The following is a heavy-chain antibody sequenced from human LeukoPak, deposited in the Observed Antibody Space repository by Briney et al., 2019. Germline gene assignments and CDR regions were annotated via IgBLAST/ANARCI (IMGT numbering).Heavy chain of an antibody. Sequence: GGSLSLSCAASGFTFSTYSMHWVRQAPGKGLQWVAAISYDGSNKNYADSVKGRFTISRDNSKNTLYLQMNSLRAEDTAVYYCARGLRIAVAGNIDYWGQGTLVTVSS. CDR1: GFTFSTYS. D-gene: IGHD6-19*01. CDR2: ISYDGSNK. V-gene: IGHV3-30*04. CDR3: ARGLRIAVAGNIDY. J-gene: IGHJ4*02.